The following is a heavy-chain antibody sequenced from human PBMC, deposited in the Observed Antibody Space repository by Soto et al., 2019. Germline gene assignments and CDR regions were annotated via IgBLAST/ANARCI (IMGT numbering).Heavy chain of an antibody. CDR1: GYTFTSYG. Sequence: ASVKVSCKASGYTFTSYGISWVRQAPGQGLEWMGWISAYNGNTNYAQKLQGRVTMTTDTSTSTAYMELRGLRSDDTAVYYCARYDYDFWSGYYGMDVWGQGTTVTVSS. J-gene: IGHJ6*02. CDR3: ARYDYDFWSGYYGMDV. V-gene: IGHV1-18*04. CDR2: ISAYNGNT. D-gene: IGHD3-3*01.